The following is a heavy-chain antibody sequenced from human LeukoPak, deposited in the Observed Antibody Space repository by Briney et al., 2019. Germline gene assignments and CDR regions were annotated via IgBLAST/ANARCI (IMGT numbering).Heavy chain of an antibody. J-gene: IGHJ4*02. D-gene: IGHD3-22*01. CDR1: GFAVSSNY. CDR3: ARDQGAGGYYDSSGVDY. CDR2: IYSGGST. V-gene: IGHV3-53*01. Sequence: GGSLRLSCAASGFAVSSNYMSWVRQAPGKGLEWVSVIYSGGSTYYADSVKGRFTISRDNSKNTLYLQMNSLRAEDTAVYYCARDQGAGGYYDSSGVDYWGQGTLVTVSS.